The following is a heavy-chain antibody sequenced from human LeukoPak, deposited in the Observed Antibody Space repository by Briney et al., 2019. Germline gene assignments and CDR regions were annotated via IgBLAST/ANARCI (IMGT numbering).Heavy chain of an antibody. D-gene: IGHD3-16*01. J-gene: IGHJ4*02. Sequence: PSETLSLTCTVSGGSISSYFWSWIRQPPGKGLEWIGYIYYSGSTNYNPSLKSRVTISVDTSKNQFSLKLSSVTAADTAVYYCARGANDYDYVWGSSYYFDYWGQGTLVTVSS. V-gene: IGHV4-59*01. CDR1: GGSISSYF. CDR2: IYYSGST. CDR3: ARGANDYDYVWGSSYYFDY.